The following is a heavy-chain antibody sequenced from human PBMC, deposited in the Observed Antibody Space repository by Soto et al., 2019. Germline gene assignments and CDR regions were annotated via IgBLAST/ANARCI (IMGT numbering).Heavy chain of an antibody. Sequence: ASVKVSCKASGHTFTSYYMHWLQQAPGHRHARIRILNPGGVITCYAQKFHGRVTMTRDTSTSTVYMELSSLRSEYTAVYYCSSYFDFWSGYRPDYYYYGMDVWGQGTTVTV. CDR2: LNPGGVIT. V-gene: IGHV1-46*01. CDR3: SSYFDFWSGYRPDYYYYGMDV. J-gene: IGHJ6*02. D-gene: IGHD3-3*01. CDR1: GHTFTSYY.